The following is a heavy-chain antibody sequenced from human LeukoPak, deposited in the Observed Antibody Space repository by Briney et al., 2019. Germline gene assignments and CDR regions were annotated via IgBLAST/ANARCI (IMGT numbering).Heavy chain of an antibody. V-gene: IGHV4-59*08. CDR1: SGSISSYY. J-gene: IGHJ3*02. Sequence: SETLSLTCTVSSGSISSYYWSWIRQPPGKGLEWIGYIYYSGSTYYNPSLKSRVTISVDTSKNQFSLKLSSVTAADTAVYYCARADLEGHVLLWFGEGNAFDIWGQGTMVTVSS. CDR2: IYYSGST. CDR3: ARADLEGHVLLWFGEGNAFDI. D-gene: IGHD3-10*01.